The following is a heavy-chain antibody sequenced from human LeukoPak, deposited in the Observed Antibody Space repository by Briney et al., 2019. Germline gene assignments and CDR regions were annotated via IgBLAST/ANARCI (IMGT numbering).Heavy chain of an antibody. CDR3: AKGRYGSGSYHNWFDP. CDR1: GFTFSSYA. J-gene: IGHJ5*02. CDR2: ISGSGGST. Sequence: GGSLRLSCAASGFTFSSYAVSWVRQAPGKGLEWVSAISGSGGSTYYADSVKGRFTISRDNSKNTLYLQMNSLRAEDTAVYYCAKGRYGSGSYHNWFDPWGQGTLVTVSS. V-gene: IGHV3-23*01. D-gene: IGHD3-10*01.